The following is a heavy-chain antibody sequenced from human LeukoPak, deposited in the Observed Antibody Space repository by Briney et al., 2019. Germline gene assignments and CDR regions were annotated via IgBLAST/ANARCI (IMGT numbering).Heavy chain of an antibody. CDR3: ARDWIDRSLDY. Sequence: GGSLILSCAASGFTFSDYGIHWVRQAPGKGLEWVAVLSPHANYEYYADSVQGRFTISRDDSKNTVYLQMNSLRDEETAVYYCARDWIDRSLDYWGLGTLVTVSS. CDR2: LSPHANYE. J-gene: IGHJ4*02. D-gene: IGHD2-2*03. CDR1: GFTFSDYG. V-gene: IGHV3-33*01.